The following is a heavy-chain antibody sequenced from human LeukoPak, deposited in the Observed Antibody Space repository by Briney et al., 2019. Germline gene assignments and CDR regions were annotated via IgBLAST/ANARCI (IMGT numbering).Heavy chain of an antibody. CDR2: ISAYNGNT. CDR3: AYCSGGSCFKFDY. J-gene: IGHJ4*02. V-gene: IGHV1-18*01. Sequence: AXGQGLEWMGWISAYNGNTNYAQKLQGRVTMTTDTSTSTAYMELRSLRSDDTAVYYCAYCSGGSCFKFDYWGQGTLVTVSS. D-gene: IGHD2-15*01.